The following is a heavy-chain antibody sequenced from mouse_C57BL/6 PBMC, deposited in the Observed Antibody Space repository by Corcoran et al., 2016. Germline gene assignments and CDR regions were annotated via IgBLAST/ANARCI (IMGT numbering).Heavy chain of an antibody. D-gene: IGHD2-1*01. Sequence: DVQLQESGPGLVKPSQSLSLTCSVTGYSITSGYYWNWIRQFPGNKLEWMGYISYDGSNNYNPSLKNRISITRDTSKNQFFLKLNSVTTEDTATYYCALYYGNYEGYFDVWGTGTTVTVSS. CDR3: ALYYGNYEGYFDV. CDR2: ISYDGSN. CDR1: GYSITSGYY. J-gene: IGHJ1*03. V-gene: IGHV3-6*01.